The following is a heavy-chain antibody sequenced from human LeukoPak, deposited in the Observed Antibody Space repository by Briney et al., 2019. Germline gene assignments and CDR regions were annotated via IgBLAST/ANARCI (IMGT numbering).Heavy chain of an antibody. V-gene: IGHV3-53*01. CDR1: GFTVSSNY. Sequence: PGGSLRLSCAASGFTVSSNYMSWVRQAPGKGLEWVSVIYSGGSTYYADSVMDRFTISRDNSKHTLSLQMNSLRAEDTAVYFCAKDFCTTGGSCYSDCWGQGTLVTVSS. CDR2: IYSGGST. D-gene: IGHD2-15*01. CDR3: AKDFCTTGGSCYSDC. J-gene: IGHJ4*02.